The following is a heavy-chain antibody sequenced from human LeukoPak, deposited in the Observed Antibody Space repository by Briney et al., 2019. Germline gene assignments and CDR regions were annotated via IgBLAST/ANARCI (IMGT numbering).Heavy chain of an antibody. CDR3: ARDTRVTNGDY. V-gene: IGHV1-2*02. Sequence: ASVKVSCKASGYTFTGYYIHWVRQAPGRGLEWVGLVNPNNGDTKYAQKFQGRVTMTRDASVSTAYMELSRLTSDDTAVYYCARDTRVTNGDYWGQGTLVTVSS. D-gene: IGHD2-15*01. CDR1: GYTFTGYY. J-gene: IGHJ4*02. CDR2: VNPNNGDT.